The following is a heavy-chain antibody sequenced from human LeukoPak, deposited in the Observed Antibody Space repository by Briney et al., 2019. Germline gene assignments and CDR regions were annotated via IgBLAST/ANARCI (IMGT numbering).Heavy chain of an antibody. V-gene: IGHV4-34*01. CDR3: ARGRGPGDSGWSSDY. Sequence: SETLSLTCAVYGGSFSGXXXXXXXQPPGKGLEWXXEINHNGSTNYSPSLNSRVXISVDTSKNQFSLKLSSVTAADTAVYYCARGRGPGDSGWSSDYWGQGTLVTVSS. D-gene: IGHD6-19*01. CDR1: GGSFSGXX. J-gene: IGHJ4*02. CDR2: INHNGST.